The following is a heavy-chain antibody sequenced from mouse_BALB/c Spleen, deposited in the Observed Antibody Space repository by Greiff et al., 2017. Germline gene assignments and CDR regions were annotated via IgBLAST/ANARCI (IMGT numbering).Heavy chain of an antibody. D-gene: IGHD2-4*01. V-gene: IGHV1-54*01. Sequence: VQLQQSGAELVRPGTSVKVSCKASGYAFTNYLIEWVKQRPGQGLEWIGVINPGSGGTNYNEKFKGKATLTADKSSSTAYMQLSSLTSEDSAIYYCARGSTMITTDAPDYWGQGTTLTVSS. CDR1: GYAFTNYL. CDR3: ARGSTMITTDAPDY. J-gene: IGHJ2*01. CDR2: INPGSGGT.